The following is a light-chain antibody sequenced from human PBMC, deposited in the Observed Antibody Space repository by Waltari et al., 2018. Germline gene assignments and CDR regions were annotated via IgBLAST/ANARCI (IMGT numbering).Light chain of an antibody. CDR1: HSDVGAYAF. CDR3: SSYTTSSAPGV. CDR2: EVS. V-gene: IGLV2-14*01. J-gene: IGLJ1*01. Sequence: QSALTQPASVSGSPGQSITISCSGTHSDVGAYAFVSWYQQPPGKAPHLIIYEVSNRPSGISNRFSASKSGNTASLTISGLQAEDEADYYCSSYTTSSAPGVFGTGTRVTVL.